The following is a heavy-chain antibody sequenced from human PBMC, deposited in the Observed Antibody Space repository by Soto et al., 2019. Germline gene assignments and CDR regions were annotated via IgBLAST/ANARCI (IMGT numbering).Heavy chain of an antibody. CDR2: IIPIAAIA. Sequence: QVQLVQSGTEVKKPGSSVRVSCKASGGTFSRYTINWVRQAPGQGLEWRGRIIPIAAIANYTQKFQGRVTITVDKSSTTAYMDLSSLRSDDTAVYYCARGSTIVRGAPIWFDPWGQGTLVTVSS. CDR3: ARGSTIVRGAPIWFDP. CDR1: GGTFSRYT. V-gene: IGHV1-69*04. J-gene: IGHJ5*02. D-gene: IGHD3-10*01.